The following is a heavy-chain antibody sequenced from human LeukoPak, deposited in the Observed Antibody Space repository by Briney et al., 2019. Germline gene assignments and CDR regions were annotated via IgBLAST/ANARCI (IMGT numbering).Heavy chain of an antibody. CDR2: ISAYNGNT. Sequence: ASVKASCKASGYTFTSYGISWVRQAPGQGLEWMGWISAYNGNTNYAQKLQGRVTMTTDTSTSTAYMELRSLRSDDTAVYYCARDDSSGWYRNWFDPWGQGTLVTVSS. J-gene: IGHJ5*02. CDR1: GYTFTSYG. V-gene: IGHV1-18*01. D-gene: IGHD6-19*01. CDR3: ARDDSSGWYRNWFDP.